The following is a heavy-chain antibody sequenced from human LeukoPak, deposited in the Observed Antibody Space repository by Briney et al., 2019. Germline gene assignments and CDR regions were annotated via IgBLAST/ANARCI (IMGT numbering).Heavy chain of an antibody. CDR2: INTDGSST. CDR3: ARDRI. Sequence: GGSLRLSCTISGFTFSSYWMHWVRQAPGKGLVWVSHINTDGSSTSYADSVKGRFTISRDNAKNTLYVQMNSLRAEDTAVYYCARDRIWGQGTLVTVSS. J-gene: IGHJ4*02. V-gene: IGHV3-74*01. CDR1: GFTFSSYW.